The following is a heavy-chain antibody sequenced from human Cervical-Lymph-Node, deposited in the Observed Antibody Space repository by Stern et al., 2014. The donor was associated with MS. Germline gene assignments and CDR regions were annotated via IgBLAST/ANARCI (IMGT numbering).Heavy chain of an antibody. Sequence: VQLVQSGAEVKKPGASVKVSCRTSGYRFTDYFIHWVRQAPGQGLEWVGMIDPRDGTRSVAQKFQGRVTMTRDTSASTVFMDLGSLRSEDTAVYYCAKVLGRTSDFFDNWGQGTLVTVSS. D-gene: IGHD1-26*01. CDR3: AKVLGRTSDFFDN. V-gene: IGHV1-46*01. J-gene: IGHJ4*02. CDR2: IDPRDGTR. CDR1: GYRFTDYF.